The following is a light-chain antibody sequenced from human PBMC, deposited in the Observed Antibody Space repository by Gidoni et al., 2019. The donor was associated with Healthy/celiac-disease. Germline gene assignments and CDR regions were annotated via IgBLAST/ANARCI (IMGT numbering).Light chain of an antibody. CDR3: QQSYSTLYT. J-gene: IGKJ2*01. CDR1: QSISSY. V-gene: IGKV1-39*01. CDR2: AAS. Sequence: DIQITQSPSSLSASVGDRVTITCRASQSISSYLNWYQQKPGKAPKLLIYAASSLQSGVPSRFSGSGSGTDFTLTIISLQPEDFATYYCQQSYSTLYTFXQXTKLEIK.